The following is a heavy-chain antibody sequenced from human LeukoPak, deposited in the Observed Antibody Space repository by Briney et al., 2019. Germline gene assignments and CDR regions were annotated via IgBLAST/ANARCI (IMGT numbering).Heavy chain of an antibody. J-gene: IGHJ4*02. CDR2: ICWDDDK. D-gene: IGHD1-26*01. V-gene: IGHV2-5*02. CDR1: GFSLSTSGVG. Sequence: SVPTLVNPTQTLTLTCTFSGFSLSTSGVGVGWIRQPPGKALEWLGIICWDDDKRYSPSLKSRLTITKDTSKNQVVLTMTNMDPVDTATYYCARRRAAGSLFDYWGQGTLVTVSS. CDR3: ARRRAAGSLFDY.